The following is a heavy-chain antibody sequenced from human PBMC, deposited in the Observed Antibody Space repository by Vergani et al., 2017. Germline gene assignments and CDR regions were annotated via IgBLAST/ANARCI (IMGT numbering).Heavy chain of an antibody. V-gene: IGHV3-72*01. CDR2: IRNKANDYTT. J-gene: IGHJ3*02. CDR1: GFSFPGYA. D-gene: IGHD1-1*01. CDR3: VRVKGSNWNDHLYDI. Sequence: EVQLLESGGGLVQPGGSLRLSCEASGFSFPGYAMSWVRPAPGKGLEWVGRIRNKANDYTTQYAASVKGRFTISRDDSKSYLYLQMNSLQTEDTALYYCVRVKGSNWNDHLYDIWGQGTLVTVSS.